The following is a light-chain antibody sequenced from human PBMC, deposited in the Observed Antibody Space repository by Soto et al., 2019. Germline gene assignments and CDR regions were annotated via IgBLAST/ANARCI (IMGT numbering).Light chain of an antibody. CDR2: DAS. Sequence: EIVLTQSPATLSLSPGERATLSCGASQSVSNNYLAWYQQKPGLAPRLLIYDASSRATGIPDRFSGSGSVTDFTLTIRRLEPEDSAVYYCQQYGSSPITFGQGTKLEIK. V-gene: IGKV3D-20*01. J-gene: IGKJ2*01. CDR1: QSVSNNY. CDR3: QQYGSSPIT.